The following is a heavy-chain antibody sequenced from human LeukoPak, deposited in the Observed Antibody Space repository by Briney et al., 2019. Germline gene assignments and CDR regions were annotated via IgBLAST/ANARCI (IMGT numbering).Heavy chain of an antibody. Sequence: NSSETLSLTCAVSGGSISSSKWWSWVRQPPGKGLEWIGEVYHSGSTNYNPSLKSRVTISVDKSKNQFSLKMSSVTAADTAIYYCASRNYSSGWYAYWGQGTLVTVSS. CDR1: GGSISSSKW. J-gene: IGHJ4*02. CDR2: VYHSGST. D-gene: IGHD6-19*01. V-gene: IGHV4-4*02. CDR3: ASRNYSSGWYAY.